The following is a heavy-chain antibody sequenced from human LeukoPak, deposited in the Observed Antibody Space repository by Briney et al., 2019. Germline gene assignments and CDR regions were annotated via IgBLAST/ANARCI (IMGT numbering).Heavy chain of an antibody. CDR1: GGSISSSSYY. D-gene: IGHD7-27*01. V-gene: IGHV4-39*07. CDR2: IYYSGST. Sequence: KPSETLSLTCTVSGGSISSSSYYWRWIRQPPGKGLEWIASIYYSGSTYYNPSLKSRVTISLDTSKNQFSLKLSSVTAADTAVYYCARDHAGDESTDYWGQGTLVTVSS. CDR3: ARDHAGDESTDY. J-gene: IGHJ4*02.